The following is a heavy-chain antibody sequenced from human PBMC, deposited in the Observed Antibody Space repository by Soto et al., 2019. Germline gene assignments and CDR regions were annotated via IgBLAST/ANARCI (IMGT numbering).Heavy chain of an antibody. D-gene: IGHD2-2*01. CDR2: ISWNSGSI. J-gene: IGHJ3*02. V-gene: IGHV3-9*01. CDR1: GFTFDDYA. CDR3: AKEKYCSSNSCAVLDDAFDI. Sequence: EVQLVESGGGLVQPGRSLRLSCAASGFTFDDYAMHWVRQAPGKGLEWVSGISWNSGSIGYADSVKGRFTISRDNAKNSLYLQMNSLRAEDTALYYCAKEKYCSSNSCAVLDDAFDIWGQGTMVTVSS.